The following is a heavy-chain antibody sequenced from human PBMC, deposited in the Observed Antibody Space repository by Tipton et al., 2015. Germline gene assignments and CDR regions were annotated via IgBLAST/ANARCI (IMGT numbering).Heavy chain of an antibody. CDR3: ARAMLVAAGTPYYFDY. CDR2: IYYSGSA. J-gene: IGHJ4*02. CDR1: GASISSGAFS. Sequence: TLSLTCTVSGASISSGAFSWNWIRQHPGKGLEWLGYIYYSGSAYYNPSLKSRLTISVDTSKNQFSLKVRSVTAADTAVYYCARAMLVAAGTPYYFDYWGQGTLVTVSS. V-gene: IGHV4-30-4*08. D-gene: IGHD6-13*01.